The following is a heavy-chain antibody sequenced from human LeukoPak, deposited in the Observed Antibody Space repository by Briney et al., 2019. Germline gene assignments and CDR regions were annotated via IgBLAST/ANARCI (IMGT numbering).Heavy chain of an antibody. D-gene: IGHD4-17*01. CDR2: ISAYNGNT. Sequence: ASVKVSCKASGYTFTSYGISWVRQAPGQGLEWMGWISAYNGNTNYAQKLQGRVTMTTDTSTSTAYMELSSLRSEDTAVYYCARDRTVTTNWFDPWGQGTLVTVSS. CDR3: ARDRTVTTNWFDP. V-gene: IGHV1-18*01. J-gene: IGHJ5*02. CDR1: GYTFTSYG.